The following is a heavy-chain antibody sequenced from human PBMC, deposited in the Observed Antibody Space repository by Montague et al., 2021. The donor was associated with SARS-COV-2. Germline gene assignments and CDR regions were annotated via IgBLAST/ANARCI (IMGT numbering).Heavy chain of an antibody. Sequence: SLILSCAASVFTFSDYYMSLIRQAPAKGLEWVSYISSSGSTIYYSDSVKVRFTISRDNAKNSLYLQMNSLRAADTAVYYCARQNRGDVYSLYHFEYWGQGTLVTVSS. CDR3: ARQNRGDVYSLYHFEY. CDR2: ISSSGSTI. J-gene: IGHJ4*02. D-gene: IGHD5-24*01. CDR1: VFTFSDYY. V-gene: IGHV3-11*01.